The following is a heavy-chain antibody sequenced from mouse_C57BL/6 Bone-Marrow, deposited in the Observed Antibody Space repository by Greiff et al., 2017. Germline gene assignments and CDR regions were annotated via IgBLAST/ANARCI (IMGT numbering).Heavy chain of an antibody. CDR1: GISITTGNYR. CDR2: IYYSGTI. D-gene: IGHD3-2*02. J-gene: IGHJ4*01. V-gene: IGHV3-5*01. Sequence: EVQLQQSGPGLVKPSQTVFLTCTVTGISITTGNYRWSWIRQFPGNKLEWIGYIYYSGTITYNPSLTSRTTITRDTPKNQFFLEMNSLTAEDTTTYYCARTAQALYAMDYWGQGTSVTVSS. CDR3: ARTAQALYAMDY.